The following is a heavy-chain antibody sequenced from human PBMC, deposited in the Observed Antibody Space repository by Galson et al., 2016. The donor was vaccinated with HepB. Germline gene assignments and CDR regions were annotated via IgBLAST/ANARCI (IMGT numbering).Heavy chain of an antibody. CDR1: GHTFTTHY. Sequence: SVKVSCKASGHTFTTHYIHWVRQAPGQGLEWMGIINPTGGSTRYAQKFQGRVIMTRDTSTSTVYMELISLRSEDTAVYYCARAFGNWFDPWGQGTTVTVSS. CDR3: ARAFGNWFDP. J-gene: IGHJ5*01. V-gene: IGHV1-46*01. CDR2: INPTGGST. D-gene: IGHD3-3*01.